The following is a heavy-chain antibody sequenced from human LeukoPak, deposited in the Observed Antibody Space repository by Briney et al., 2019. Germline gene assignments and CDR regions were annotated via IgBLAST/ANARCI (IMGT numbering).Heavy chain of an antibody. CDR2: NYYTTGST. CDR1: GDSISNSRSY. J-gene: IGHJ4*02. CDR3: ARKREGPATGIDC. Sequence: PSETLSLTCTVSGDSISNSRSYWVWIRQPPGKGLEWIGNNYYTTGSTNYNPSLKSRVTISIDMSKNQFSLSLTSVTAADTAVYYCARKREGPATGIDCWGQGTLVTVSS. D-gene: IGHD1-26*01. V-gene: IGHV4-39*07.